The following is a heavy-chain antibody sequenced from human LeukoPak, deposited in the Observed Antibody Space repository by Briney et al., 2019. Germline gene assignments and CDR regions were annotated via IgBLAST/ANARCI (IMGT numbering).Heavy chain of an antibody. Sequence: GGSLRLSCAASRFTFSSYAMHWVRQAPGKGLEWVAVISYDGSNKYYADSVKGRFTISRDNSNNTLYLQMNGLRAEDTAVYYCARDKRDGPSGGWYSDYWGQGTLVTVSS. CDR2: ISYDGSNK. CDR1: RFTFSSYA. V-gene: IGHV3-30-3*01. CDR3: ARDKRDGPSGGWYSDY. J-gene: IGHJ4*02. D-gene: IGHD6-19*01.